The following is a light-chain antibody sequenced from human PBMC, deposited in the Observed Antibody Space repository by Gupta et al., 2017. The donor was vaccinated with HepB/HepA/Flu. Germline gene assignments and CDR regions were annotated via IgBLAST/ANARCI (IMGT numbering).Light chain of an antibody. CDR2: WAS. V-gene: IGKV4-1*01. Sequence: DIVMTQSPDSLAVSLGERATINCKSSQSILYSSNNKNYLAWYQQKPGQPPKPLIYWASSRESGVPDRFSGRGSGTDFTLTITSLQAEDVAIYYCQQYDSTPRTFGQGTKVEIK. CDR3: QQYDSTPRT. J-gene: IGKJ1*01. CDR1: QSILYSSNNKNY.